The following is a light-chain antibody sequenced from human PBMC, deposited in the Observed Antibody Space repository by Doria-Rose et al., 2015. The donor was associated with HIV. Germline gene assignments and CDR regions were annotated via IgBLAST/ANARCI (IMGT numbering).Light chain of an antibody. J-gene: IGLJ2*01. CDR3: GTWDSSLSAVV. CDR2: ENN. Sequence: VTISCSGSSSNIGNDYISWYQDLPETAPKLLIYENNKRPSGIPDRFSGSKSGTSATLGIAGLQTGDEADYYCGTWDSSLSAVVFGGGTTLTVL. CDR1: SSNIGNDY. V-gene: IGLV1-51*02.